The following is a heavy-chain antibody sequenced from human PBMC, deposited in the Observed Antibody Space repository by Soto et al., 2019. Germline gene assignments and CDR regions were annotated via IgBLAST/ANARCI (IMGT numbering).Heavy chain of an antibody. CDR2: MNPTSGDT. CDR3: ARGAPLDCSYWFLDF. D-gene: IGHD1-26*01. J-gene: IGHJ5*01. V-gene: IGHV1-8*01. Sequence: QVQLVQSVPEVKKPGASVRVSCKASGYTFTNFDINWVRQAAGQGLEWMGWMNPTSGDTVLAQKFEGRVTMTKNTSINTAYMDLTSLRSEDTAIYYCARGAPLDCSYWFLDFWGHGTLVTVSS. CDR1: GYTFTNFD.